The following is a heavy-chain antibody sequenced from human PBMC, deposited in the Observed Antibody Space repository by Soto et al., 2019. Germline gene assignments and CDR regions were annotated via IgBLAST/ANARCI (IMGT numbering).Heavy chain of an antibody. J-gene: IGHJ6*01. V-gene: IGHV4-38-2*01. CDR1: GYSITSGHY. Sequence: PSGTLSLTCDVSGYSITSGHYWGWIRQPPGKGLEWIGIIHHSGSTYYNPSLKSRVTISIDTSRKQFSLKLTSVTAADTAVYYCARRIEMTTMKTGMDVWGQGTTVTVSS. CDR3: ARRIEMTTMKTGMDV. CDR2: IHHSGST.